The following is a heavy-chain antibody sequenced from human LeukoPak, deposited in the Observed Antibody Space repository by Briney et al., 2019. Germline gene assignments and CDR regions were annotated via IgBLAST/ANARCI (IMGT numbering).Heavy chain of an antibody. J-gene: IGHJ5*02. CDR2: IYYTA. Sequence: SETLSLTCTVSGASISNSNYYWGWIRQPPGKGLEWIGNIYYTAYYNPSLKSRVTISVDTSKNQFSLMLRSVTAADTAVYYCATITLVRGLILCGFAPWGQGTLVTVSS. CDR3: ATITLVRGLILCGFAP. D-gene: IGHD3-10*01. CDR1: GASISNSNYY. V-gene: IGHV4-39*01.